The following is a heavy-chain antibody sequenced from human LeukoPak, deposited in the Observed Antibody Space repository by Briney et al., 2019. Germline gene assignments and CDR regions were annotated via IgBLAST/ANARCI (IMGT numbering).Heavy chain of an antibody. D-gene: IGHD6-13*01. V-gene: IGHV3-7*01. CDR2: IKQDGSEK. CDR3: GSIGSSWYEDY. J-gene: IGHJ4*02. Sequence: GGSLRLSCAASGFTFSSYAMSWVRQAPGKGLEWVANIKQDGSEKYYVDSVKGRFTISRDNAKNSLYLQMNSLRAEDTAVYYCGSIGSSWYEDYCGQGTLVTVSS. CDR1: GFTFSSYA.